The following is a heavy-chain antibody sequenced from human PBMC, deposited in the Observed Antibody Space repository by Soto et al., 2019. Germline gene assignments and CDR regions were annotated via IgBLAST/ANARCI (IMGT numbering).Heavy chain of an antibody. CDR1: GFTFSNAW. CDR2: IKSKTDGGTT. CDR3: TATGTVPHPNYYYYGMDV. J-gene: IGHJ6*02. V-gene: IGHV3-15*07. D-gene: IGHD4-17*01. Sequence: GGSLRLSCAASGFTFSNAWMNWVRQAPGKGLEWVGRIKSKTDGGTTDYAAPVKGRFTISRDDSKNTLYLQMNSLKTEDTAVYYCTATGTVPHPNYYYYGMDVWGQGTTVTVSS.